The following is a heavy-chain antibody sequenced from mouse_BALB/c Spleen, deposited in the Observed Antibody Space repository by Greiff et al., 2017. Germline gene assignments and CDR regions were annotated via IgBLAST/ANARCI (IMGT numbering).Heavy chain of an antibody. CDR3: AREDGNYYAMDY. D-gene: IGHD2-1*01. Sequence: QVQLQQPGAELVKPGAPVKLSCKASGYTFTSYWMNWVKQRPGRGLEWIGRIDPSDSETHYNQKFKDKATLTVDKSSSTAYIQLSSLTSEDSAVYYCAREDGNYYAMDYWGQGTSVTVSS. V-gene: IGHV1-69*02. CDR2: IDPSDSET. J-gene: IGHJ4*01. CDR1: GYTFTSYW.